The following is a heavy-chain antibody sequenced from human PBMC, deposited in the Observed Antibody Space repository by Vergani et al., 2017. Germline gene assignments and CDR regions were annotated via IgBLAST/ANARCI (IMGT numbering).Heavy chain of an antibody. Sequence: QVQLVQSGAEVKKPGASVTVSCKASGYTFSSYGISWVRQAPGQGLEWMGWISAYNGNTNYAQKVQGRVTMTTDTSTSTAYMELRSLRSDDTAVYSWARDESGRGCCSGGSCSPAGYWGQGTLVTVSS. J-gene: IGHJ4*02. CDR2: ISAYNGNT. D-gene: IGHD2-15*01. CDR1: GYTFSSYG. V-gene: IGHV1-18*04. CDR3: ARDESGRGCCSGGSCSPAGY.